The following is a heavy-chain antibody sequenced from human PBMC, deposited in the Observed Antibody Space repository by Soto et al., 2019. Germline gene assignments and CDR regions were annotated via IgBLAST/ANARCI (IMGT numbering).Heavy chain of an antibody. CDR1: GFTFNSYA. CDR3: ARRSSSWYNWFDP. J-gene: IGHJ5*02. D-gene: IGHD6-13*01. V-gene: IGHV1-69*01. Sequence: PGGSLRLSCAASGFTFNSYAISWVRQAPGQGLEWMGGIIPIFGTANYAQKFQGRVTITADESTSTAYMELSSLRSEDTAVYYWARRSSSWYNWFDPWGQGTLVTVSS. CDR2: IIPIFGTA.